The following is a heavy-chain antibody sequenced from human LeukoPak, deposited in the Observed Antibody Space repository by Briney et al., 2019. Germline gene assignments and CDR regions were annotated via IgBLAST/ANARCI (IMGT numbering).Heavy chain of an antibody. J-gene: IGHJ4*02. D-gene: IGHD2-2*01. CDR2: INPNSGDT. CDR1: GYTFTGHY. V-gene: IGHV1-2*02. CDR3: ARRLTTSQDLDY. Sequence: GASVTVSCKASGYTFTGHYMYWVRQAPGQGLEWMGWINPNSGDTYYAQKFQGRVTMTRDTSISTAYMDLNRLTSDDMAVYYCARRLTTSQDLDYWGQGTLVTGSS.